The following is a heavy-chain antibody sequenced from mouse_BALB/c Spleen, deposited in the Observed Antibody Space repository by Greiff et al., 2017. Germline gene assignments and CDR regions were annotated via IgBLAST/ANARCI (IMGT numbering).Heavy chain of an antibody. V-gene: IGHV7-3*02. CDR2: IRNKANGYTT. Sequence: EVMLVESGGGLVQPGGSLRLSCATSGFTFTDYYMSWVRQPPGKALEWLGFIRNKANGYTTEYSASVKGRFTISRDNSQSILYLQMNTLRAEDSATYYCARDAGDYWGQGTTLTVSS. CDR3: ARDAGDY. J-gene: IGHJ2*01. CDR1: GFTFTDYY.